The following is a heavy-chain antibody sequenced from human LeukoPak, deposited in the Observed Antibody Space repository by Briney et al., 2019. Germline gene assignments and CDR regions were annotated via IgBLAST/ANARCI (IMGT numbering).Heavy chain of an antibody. CDR2: INHSGST. D-gene: IGHD3-3*01. Sequence: SSETLSLTCAVYGGSFSGYYWSWIRQPPGKGLEWIGEINHSGSTNYNPSLKSRVTISVDRSKNQFSLKLSSVTAADTAVYYCVRPPPRGTILEVVKDYWGQGTLVTVSS. CDR3: VRPPPRGTILEVVKDY. J-gene: IGHJ4*02. CDR1: GGSFSGYY. V-gene: IGHV4-34*01.